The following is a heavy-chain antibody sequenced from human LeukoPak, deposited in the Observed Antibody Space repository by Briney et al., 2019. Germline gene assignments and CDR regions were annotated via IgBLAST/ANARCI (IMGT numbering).Heavy chain of an antibody. J-gene: IGHJ4*02. CDR2: IITIFGTA. CDR1: GGTFSTYV. V-gene: IGHV1-69*13. D-gene: IGHD3-22*01. CDR3: QSGGYFDSSGDDSDS. Sequence: ASVKVSCKASGGTFSTYVITWVRQVPGQGLEWMGGIITIFGTANYTQKFQGGVTITADESLTTAYMELTSLKSEDTAVYYCQSGGYFDSSGDDSDSWGQGTLVTASS.